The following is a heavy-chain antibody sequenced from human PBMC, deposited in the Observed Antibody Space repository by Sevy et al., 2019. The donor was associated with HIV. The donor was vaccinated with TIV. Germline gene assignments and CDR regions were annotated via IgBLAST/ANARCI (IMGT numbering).Heavy chain of an antibody. D-gene: IGHD2-2*01. V-gene: IGHV3-21*01. J-gene: IGHJ6*03. CDR1: GFIFSTYS. CDR2: VSSSSGYI. CDR3: ARGHVVVPGAAPYYYYHMDV. Sequence: GGSLRLSCAASGFIFSTYSMNWVRQAPGKGLEWVSSVSSSSGYIYYADSVKGRFTISRDNAKNSLYLEMNSRRAEDTAVYFCARGHVVVPGAAPYYYYHMDVWGKGTTVTVSS.